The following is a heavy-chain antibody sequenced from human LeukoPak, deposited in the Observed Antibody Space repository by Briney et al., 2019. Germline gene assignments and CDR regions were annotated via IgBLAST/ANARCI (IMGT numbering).Heavy chain of an antibody. CDR3: ARTAGWSYGFDY. V-gene: IGHV4-31*03. D-gene: IGHD3-16*01. CDR2: IYYSGAT. Sequence: SETLSLTCTVSGGSISSGGYYWTWIRQYPGKGLEWIGYIYYSGATYYNPSLQSRVTISGDTSKNQFSLKLSSVTAADTAVYYCARTAGWSYGFDYWGQGTLVTVSS. J-gene: IGHJ4*02. CDR1: GGSISSGGYY.